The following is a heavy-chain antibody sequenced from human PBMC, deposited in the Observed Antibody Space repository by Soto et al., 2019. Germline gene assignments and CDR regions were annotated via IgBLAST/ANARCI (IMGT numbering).Heavy chain of an antibody. J-gene: IGHJ6*02. Sequence: PGGSLRLSCAASGFTFSTYSMNWVRQAPGKGLEWVSAISGSGGSTYYADSVKGRFTISRDNSKNTLYLQMSSLRAEDTAVYYCAKVMYSSSWYFYYYSMDVWGQGTTVTVSS. CDR2: ISGSGGST. D-gene: IGHD6-13*01. CDR3: AKVMYSSSWYFYYYSMDV. V-gene: IGHV3-23*01. CDR1: GFTFSTYS.